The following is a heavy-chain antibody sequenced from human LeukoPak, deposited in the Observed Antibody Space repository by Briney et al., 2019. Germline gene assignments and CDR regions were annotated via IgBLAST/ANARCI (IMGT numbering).Heavy chain of an antibody. V-gene: IGHV3-23*01. CDR3: AKIGSMVQGIITD. J-gene: IGHJ4*02. CDR1: GFTVSANY. CDR2: ISASGGTT. Sequence: GGSLRLSCAASGFTVSANYMNWVRQAPGKGLEWVSAISASGGTTYYADSVKGRITISRDNSKNTLYLQMNSLRAEDTAVYYCAKIGSMVQGIITDWGQGTLVTVSS. D-gene: IGHD3-10*01.